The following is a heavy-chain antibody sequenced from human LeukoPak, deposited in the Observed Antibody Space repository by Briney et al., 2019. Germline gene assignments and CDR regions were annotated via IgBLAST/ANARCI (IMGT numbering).Heavy chain of an antibody. J-gene: IGHJ5*02. CDR1: GFSFSYYW. V-gene: IGHV3-7*01. CDR3: ARGRSLFDP. CDR2: IKQDGSEK. D-gene: IGHD1-26*01. Sequence: GGSLRLSCAASGFSFSYYWMSWVRQAPGKGLDWVANIKQDGSEKDYVDSVKGRFTVSRDNAKNSLYLQMNSLRDEDTAVYYCARGRSLFDPWGQGTLVTVSS.